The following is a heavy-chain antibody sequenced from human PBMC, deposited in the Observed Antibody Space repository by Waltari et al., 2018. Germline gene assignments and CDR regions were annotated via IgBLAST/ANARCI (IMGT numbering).Heavy chain of an antibody. CDR1: GESMSSTDW. CDR3: ARDRGRGIYLDS. D-gene: IGHD2-15*01. CDR2: VHSSGRT. Sequence: QLQLQQSGPGLVKPSESLSLTCAVSGESMSSTDWWSWVRQSTGKGLEWIGQVHSSGRTNYNPSLASRVTISIDTSNNQFSLKMPSPTAADTAIYYCARDRGRGIYLDSWGQGTLVTVSP. V-gene: IGHV4-4*02. J-gene: IGHJ4*02.